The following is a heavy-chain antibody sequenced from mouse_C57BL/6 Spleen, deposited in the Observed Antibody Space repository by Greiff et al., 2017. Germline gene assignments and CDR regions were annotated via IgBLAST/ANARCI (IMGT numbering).Heavy chain of an antibody. V-gene: IGHV1-50*01. J-gene: IGHJ2*01. CDR3: ARSRGAY. Sequence: VQLQQSGAELVKPGASVKLSCKASGYTFTSYWMQWVKQRPGQGLEWIGEIDPSDSYTNYNQKFKGKATLTVDTSSSTAYMQLSSLTSEDSAVYYCARSRGAYWGQGTTLTVSS. CDR2: IDPSDSYT. CDR1: GYTFTSYW.